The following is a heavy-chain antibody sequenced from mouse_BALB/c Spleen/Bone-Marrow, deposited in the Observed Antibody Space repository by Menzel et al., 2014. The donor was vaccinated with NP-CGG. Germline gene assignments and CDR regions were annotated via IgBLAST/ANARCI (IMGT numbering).Heavy chain of an antibody. V-gene: IGHV1-87*01. Sequence: VHLVESGAELARPGASVKLSCKASGYTFTSYWMQWVKQRPGQGLEWIGAIYPGDGDTRYTQKFKGKATLTADKSSSTAYMQLSSLASEDSAVYYCARGWGWFAYWGQGTLVTVSA. J-gene: IGHJ3*01. D-gene: IGHD3-2*02. CDR2: IYPGDGDT. CDR1: GYTFTSYW. CDR3: ARGWGWFAY.